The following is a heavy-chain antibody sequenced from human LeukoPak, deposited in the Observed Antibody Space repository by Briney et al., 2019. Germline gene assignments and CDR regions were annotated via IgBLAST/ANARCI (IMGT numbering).Heavy chain of an antibody. J-gene: IGHJ4*02. Sequence: ASVKVSCKASGYTFTNYYMHWVRQAPGPGLEWMGIINPSGGNTKYAQKFQGRVTMTRDMSTSTVYMELSSLRSEDTAVYYCAGGVHRRYYDISAYFSDWGQGTLVTVSS. V-gene: IGHV1-46*01. CDR3: AGGVHRRYYDISAYFSD. CDR1: GYTFTNYY. D-gene: IGHD3-22*01. CDR2: INPSGGNT.